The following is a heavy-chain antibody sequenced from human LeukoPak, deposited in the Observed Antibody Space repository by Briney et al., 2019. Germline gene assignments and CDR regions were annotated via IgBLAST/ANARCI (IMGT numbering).Heavy chain of an antibody. CDR2: INPSGGST. Sequence: ASVKVSCKASGYTFTSYYMHWVRQAPGQGLEWMGIINPSGGSTSYAQKFQGRVTMTRDTSISTAYMELSRLRSDDTAVYYCAREGYDFWSGYVDYWGQGTLVTVSS. CDR1: GYTFTSYY. V-gene: IGHV1-46*01. J-gene: IGHJ4*02. CDR3: AREGYDFWSGYVDY. D-gene: IGHD3-3*01.